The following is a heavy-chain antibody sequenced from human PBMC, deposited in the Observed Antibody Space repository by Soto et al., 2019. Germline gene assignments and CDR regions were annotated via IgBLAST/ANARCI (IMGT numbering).Heavy chain of an antibody. V-gene: IGHV3-23*01. CDR1: GFTFSSYA. D-gene: IGHD4-17*01. Sequence: GGSLRLSCAASGFTFSSYAMSWVRQAPGKGLEWVSAISGSGGSTYYADSVKGRFTISRDNSKNTLYLQMNSLRAEDTAVYYCAKFGPILNTVTTVPYFDYWGQGTLVTVSS. J-gene: IGHJ4*02. CDR3: AKFGPILNTVTTVPYFDY. CDR2: ISGSGGST.